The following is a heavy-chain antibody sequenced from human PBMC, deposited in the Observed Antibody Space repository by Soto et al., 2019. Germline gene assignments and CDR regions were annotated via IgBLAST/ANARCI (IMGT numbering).Heavy chain of an antibody. Sequence: GASVKVSCKASGYTFTSYGISWVRQAPGQGLEWTGWISAYNGNTNYAQKLQGRVTMTTDTSTSTAYMELRSLRSDDTAVYYCARGPKPVVASTIFAFVYWGQGTLVTVSS. D-gene: IGHD2-15*01. J-gene: IGHJ4*02. CDR2: ISAYNGNT. CDR1: GYTFTSYG. CDR3: ARGPKPVVASTIFAFVY. V-gene: IGHV1-18*01.